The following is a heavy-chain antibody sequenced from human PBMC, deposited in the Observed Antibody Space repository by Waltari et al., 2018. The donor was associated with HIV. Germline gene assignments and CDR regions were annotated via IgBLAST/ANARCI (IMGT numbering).Heavy chain of an antibody. CDR1: GFRFSEYA. CDR2: ISDSGRST. CDR3: AARGFSR. D-gene: IGHD6-25*01. Sequence: VQLLESGGGLVQPGGSLRLSCAASGFRFSEYAMSWVRKAPGKGPEWVAGISDSGRSTYYTDSVGGRFTISRDGSKSTVYLQMNGLRVDDTAVYYCAARGFSRWGRGTLVTVSS. J-gene: IGHJ2*01. V-gene: IGHV3-23*01.